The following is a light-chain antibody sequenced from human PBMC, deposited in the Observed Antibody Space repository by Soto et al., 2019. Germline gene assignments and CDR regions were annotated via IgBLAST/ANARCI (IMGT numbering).Light chain of an antibody. CDR3: QQSYNPPFT. CDR2: AAS. V-gene: IGKV1-39*01. J-gene: IGKJ3*01. Sequence: DIQMTQSPSSLSAAVGDRVTITCRASQSISSSLNWYQQKPGKAPKLLIYAASSLQSGVPSEFSGGGSGTDFTLTISSLQLEDFATYYCQQSYNPPFTFGPGTTVHI. CDR1: QSISSS.